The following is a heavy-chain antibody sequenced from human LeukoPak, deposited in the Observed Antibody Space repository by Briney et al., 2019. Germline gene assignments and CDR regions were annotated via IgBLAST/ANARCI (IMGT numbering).Heavy chain of an antibody. J-gene: IGHJ4*02. CDR3: ARGGFPLTTSLKYYYDSSSYYSY. CDR2: INHSGST. V-gene: IGHV4-34*01. CDR1: GGSFSGYY. D-gene: IGHD3-22*01. Sequence: SETLSLTCAVYGGSFSGYYWSWIRQPPGKGLEWIGEINHSGSTNYNPSLKSRVTISVDTSKNQFSLKLSSVTAADTAVYYCARGGFPLTTSLKYYYDSSSYYSYWGQGTLVTVSS.